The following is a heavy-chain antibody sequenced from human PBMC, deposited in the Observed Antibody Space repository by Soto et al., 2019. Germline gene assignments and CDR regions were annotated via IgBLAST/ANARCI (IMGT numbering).Heavy chain of an antibody. CDR1: GFTFSSYS. V-gene: IGHV3-48*02. Sequence: GGSLRLSCAASGFTFSSYSMNWVRQAPGKGLEWVSYISSSSSTIYYADSVKGRFTISRDNAKNSLYLQMNSLRDEDTAVYYCARDHIVATIFPNYYYYGMDVWGQGTTVTVSS. CDR3: ARDHIVATIFPNYYYYGMDV. CDR2: ISSSSSTI. D-gene: IGHD5-12*01. J-gene: IGHJ6*02.